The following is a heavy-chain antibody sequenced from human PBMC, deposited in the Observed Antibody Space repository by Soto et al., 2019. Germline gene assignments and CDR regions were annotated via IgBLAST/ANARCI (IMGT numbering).Heavy chain of an antibody. Sequence: SETLSLTCTVAGGSISNYYWSWIRQPPGKGLEWIGYTYYSGNTNYNPSLKSRVTISVDTSRNQFSLKLTSVTAADAAVYYCARDLGFCSTTTCYPWFDPWGQGTLVTVSS. CDR3: ARDLGFCSTTTCYPWFDP. CDR1: GGSISNYY. J-gene: IGHJ5*02. CDR2: TYYSGNT. V-gene: IGHV4-59*01. D-gene: IGHD2-2*01.